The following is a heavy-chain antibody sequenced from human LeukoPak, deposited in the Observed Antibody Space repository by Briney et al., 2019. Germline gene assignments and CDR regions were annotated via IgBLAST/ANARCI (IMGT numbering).Heavy chain of an antibody. CDR2: FDPEDGET. V-gene: IGHV1-24*01. D-gene: IGHD6-13*01. CDR3: ATQQLVRFVLRFQH. Sequence: VASVKVSCKVSGYTPTELSMHWVRQAPGKGLEWMGRFDPEDGETIYAQKFQGRVTMTEDTSTNTAYMELSSLRSEDTAVYYCATQQLVRFVLRFQHWGQGTLVTVSS. J-gene: IGHJ1*01. CDR1: GYTPTELS.